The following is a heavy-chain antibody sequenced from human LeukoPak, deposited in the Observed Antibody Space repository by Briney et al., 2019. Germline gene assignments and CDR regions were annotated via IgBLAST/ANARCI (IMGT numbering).Heavy chain of an antibody. V-gene: IGHV3-7*01. CDR3: VNLGYSD. Sequence: GGSLRLFCAASGFTFTNAWMSGVREAPGKGLEWVATIKDDGSDRYYVDSVKGRFTISRDNAKNSLYLQMNSLRVEDTAVYYCVNLGYSDGGQGTLVTVSS. CDR2: IKDDGSDR. J-gene: IGHJ4*02. CDR1: GFTFTNAW. D-gene: IGHD5-12*01.